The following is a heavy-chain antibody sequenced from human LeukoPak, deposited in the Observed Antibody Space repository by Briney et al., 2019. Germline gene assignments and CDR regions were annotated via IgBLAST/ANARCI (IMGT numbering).Heavy chain of an antibody. CDR3: ARDREHRAAYCGGDCYDDTFDI. J-gene: IGHJ3*02. CDR2: TYYRSKWYN. D-gene: IGHD2-21*02. Sequence: SQTLSLTCAISGDSFSSNSAAWNWIRQSPSRGLEWLGRTYYRSKWYNDYAVSVKSRITINPDTSKNQFSLQLNSVTPEDTAVYYCARDREHRAAYCGGDCYDDTFDIWGQGTMVTVSS. CDR1: GDSFSSNSAA. V-gene: IGHV6-1*01.